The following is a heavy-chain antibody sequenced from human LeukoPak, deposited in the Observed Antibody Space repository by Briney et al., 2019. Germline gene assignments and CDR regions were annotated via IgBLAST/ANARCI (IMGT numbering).Heavy chain of an antibody. CDR1: GFTFSSYA. J-gene: IGHJ4*02. D-gene: IGHD3-22*01. CDR2: ISGSGGST. Sequence: GGSLRLSCAASGFTFSSYAMSWVRQAPGKGLEWVSAISGSGGSTYYADSVKGRFTISRDNSKNTLYLQMNSLRAEDTAVYYCAGYDSRFRDLDYWGQGTLVTVSS. CDR3: AGYDSRFRDLDY. V-gene: IGHV3-23*01.